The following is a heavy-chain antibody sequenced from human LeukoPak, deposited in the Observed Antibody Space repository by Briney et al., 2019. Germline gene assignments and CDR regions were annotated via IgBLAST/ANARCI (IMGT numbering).Heavy chain of an antibody. Sequence: GASVKVSCKTSGYTFTVYFMHWVRQAPGQGLEWMGWINPNSGGTDYAQKFQGRVTMTRDTSISTAYMELSRLTSDDTAVYYCARGLGGSGSYFLTFDYWGQGTLVTVSS. CDR2: INPNSGGT. D-gene: IGHD1-26*01. CDR3: ARGLGGSGSYFLTFDY. V-gene: IGHV1-2*02. J-gene: IGHJ4*02. CDR1: GYTFTVYF.